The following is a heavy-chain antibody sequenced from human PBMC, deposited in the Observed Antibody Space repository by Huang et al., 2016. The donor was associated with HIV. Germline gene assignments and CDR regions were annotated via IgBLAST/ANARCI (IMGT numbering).Heavy chain of an antibody. D-gene: IGHD3-16*01. V-gene: IGHV4-34*02. CDR1: GASFITYS. CDR2: IKHGRSA. Sequence: QVRLEQWGQGLLKPSETLSLTCAVYGASFITYSWSWVRQSPAKGLGWIGEIKHGRSANYNPSLKSRVTMTVDTSKKQFYLKFRAMTAADAAIYYCARMPTPSYYDTRSLSPVEEDFFYYNLDVWGQGTPVSVSS. CDR3: ARMPTPSYYDTRSLSPVEEDFFYYNLDV. J-gene: IGHJ6*02.